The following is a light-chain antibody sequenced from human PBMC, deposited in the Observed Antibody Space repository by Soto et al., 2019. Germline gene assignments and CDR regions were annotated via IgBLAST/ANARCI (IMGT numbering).Light chain of an antibody. Sequence: QAVVTQPPSASASLGASVTLTCTLSSGYSNYKVDWYQQRPGKGPRFVMRVGTGGIVGSKGDGIPDRFSVLGSGLNRYLTIKNIQEEDESDYHCGADHGSGSNFVVVFGGGTKLTVL. CDR3: GADHGSGSNFVVV. CDR1: SGYSNYK. V-gene: IGLV9-49*01. CDR2: VGTGGIVG. J-gene: IGLJ3*02.